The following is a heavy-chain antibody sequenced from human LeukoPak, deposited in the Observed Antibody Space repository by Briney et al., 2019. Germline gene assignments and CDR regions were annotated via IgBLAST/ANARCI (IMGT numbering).Heavy chain of an antibody. CDR3: ARAGGYCGRISCYYYFDY. V-gene: IGHV1-8*01. Sequence: SVKVSCKASGYTFTSYDINAVRQATGQRLDWMGWMNPNSGNTGYEQKFPGRVTMTRNTSISKAYMELSSMRSEDKAVDYCARAGGYCGRISCYYYFDYWGQGSLVAVSS. J-gene: IGHJ4*02. CDR2: MNPNSGNT. D-gene: IGHD2-2*01. CDR1: GYTFTSYD.